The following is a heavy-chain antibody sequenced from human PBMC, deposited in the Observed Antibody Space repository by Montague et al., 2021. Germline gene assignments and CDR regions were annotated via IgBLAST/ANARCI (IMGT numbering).Heavy chain of an antibody. V-gene: IGHV4-34*01. J-gene: IGHJ4*02. CDR3: VAIKWERQTRNYFEQ. CDR2: TNHRGTT. D-gene: IGHD1-26*01. Sequence: SETLSLTCDIYVDSFTDYYWGWIRQTPGKGLEWIGETNHRGTTKSNPSLKTRVSLSLDASKSQLSLTLQSVTAANTAVYYCVAIKWERQTRNYFEQWGPGILVSVSS. CDR1: VDSFTDYY.